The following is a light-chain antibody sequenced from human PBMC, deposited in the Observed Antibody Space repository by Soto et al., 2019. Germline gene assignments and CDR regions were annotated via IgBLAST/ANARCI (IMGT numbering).Light chain of an antibody. V-gene: IGLV3-21*02. CDR1: NIGSKG. J-gene: IGLJ2*01. Sequence: SYVVTQPPSVSVAPGQTARITCGGNNIGSKGVHWYQQKPGQAPVLVVYADSDRPSGIPERFSGSNSGNTATLTISRVEAGDEADYYCQVGDSGSVFGGGTKLTVL. CDR3: QVGDSGSV. CDR2: ADS.